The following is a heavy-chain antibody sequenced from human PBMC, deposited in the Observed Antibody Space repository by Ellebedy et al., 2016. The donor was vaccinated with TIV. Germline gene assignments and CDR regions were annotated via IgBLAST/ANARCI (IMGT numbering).Heavy chain of an antibody. CDR1: GFSFSNYS. V-gene: IGHV3-30*01. J-gene: IGHJ4*02. D-gene: IGHD3-10*01. CDR3: VRGYGSESMFDY. CDR2: MSPDGSDE. Sequence: GESLKISCAASGFSFSNYSIHWVRQAPAKGLEWVALMSPDGSDEYYADSMGGRFTISRDNSKNPLFLQMNSLRPDDTAVYYCVRGYGSESMFDYWGQGTRVTVSS.